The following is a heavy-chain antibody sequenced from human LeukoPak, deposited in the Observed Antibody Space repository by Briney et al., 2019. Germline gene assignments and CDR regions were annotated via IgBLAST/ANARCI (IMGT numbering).Heavy chain of an antibody. CDR3: ARVFGISFAFDI. V-gene: IGHV3-7*04. CDR1: GFTFSSYA. D-gene: IGHD3-10*01. Sequence: SGGSLRLFCAASGFTFSSYAMSWVRQAPGKGLEWVSDINQDGSKKYYADSVKGRFTISRDNSKNSLYLQMNSLRAEDTAVYYCARVFGISFAFDIWGQGTMVTVSS. CDR2: INQDGSKK. J-gene: IGHJ3*02.